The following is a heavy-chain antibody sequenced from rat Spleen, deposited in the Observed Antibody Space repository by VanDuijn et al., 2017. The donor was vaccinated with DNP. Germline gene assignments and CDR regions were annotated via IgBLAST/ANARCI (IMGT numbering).Heavy chain of an antibody. V-gene: IGHV5-19*01. CDR2: ISTSGSRA. D-gene: IGHD1-4*01. CDR1: GFTFTNYG. CDR3: AGRPPPTRCPFDY. Sequence: EVQLVESGGGLVQPGRSLKLSCAASGFTFTNYGMAWVRQTPTKGLEWVATISTSGSRAYYPDSVKGRFTIYRDNAKSTLYLQMDSLRSEDTATYYCAGRPPPTRCPFDYWGRGVTVTVSS. J-gene: IGHJ2*01.